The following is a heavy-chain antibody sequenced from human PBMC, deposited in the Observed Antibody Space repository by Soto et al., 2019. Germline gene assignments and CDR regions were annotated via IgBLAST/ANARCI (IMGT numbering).Heavy chain of an antibody. J-gene: IGHJ5*02. Sequence: GGSLRLSCAVSGFTFSDYGMNWVRHAPGKGLEGVSSIGRSSSFIYYADSVMGRFTISRDDAKNSLYLQMDSLRAEDTAVYFCARDRIELLALPSNYFAPWGQGTLVTVSS. V-gene: IGHV3-21*01. CDR2: IGRSSSFI. CDR1: GFTFSDYG. D-gene: IGHD4-4*01. CDR3: ARDRIELLALPSNYFAP.